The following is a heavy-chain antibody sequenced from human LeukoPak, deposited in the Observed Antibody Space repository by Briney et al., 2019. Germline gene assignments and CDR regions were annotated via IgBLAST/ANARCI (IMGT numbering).Heavy chain of an antibody. CDR3: ARLYYYGSGIFSAFDI. J-gene: IGHJ3*02. CDR2: IYTSETT. Sequence: SETLSLTCTVSGDSISSYYWSWIRQPAGKGLEWVGRIYTSETTNYNPSLKGRVTMSVDTSKNQLSLKLSSVTAADTAVYYCARLYYYGSGIFSAFDIWGQGTLVTVSS. V-gene: IGHV4-4*07. D-gene: IGHD3-10*01. CDR1: GDSISSYY.